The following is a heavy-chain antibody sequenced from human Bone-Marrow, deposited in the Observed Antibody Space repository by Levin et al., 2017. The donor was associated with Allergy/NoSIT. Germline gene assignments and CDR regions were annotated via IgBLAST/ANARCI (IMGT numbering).Heavy chain of an antibody. V-gene: IGHV4-59*01. CDR2: IYYSETT. CDR3: ARPIYSGYDYHY. CDR1: GGSISSYY. J-gene: IGHJ4*02. Sequence: PGGSLRLSCTVSGGSISSYYWSWIRQPPGKGLEWIGHIYYSETTNFNPSLKSRVTISVDTSKNQFSLNLSSVTAADTAVYFCARPIYSGYDYHYWGQGTLVTVSA. D-gene: IGHD5-12*01.